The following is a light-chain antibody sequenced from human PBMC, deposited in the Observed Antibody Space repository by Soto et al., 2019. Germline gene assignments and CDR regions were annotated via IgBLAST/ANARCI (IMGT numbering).Light chain of an antibody. CDR2: DVS. CDR1: SSDVGGYNY. Sequence: SVLTQPRSVSGSPGQSVTISCTGTSSDVGGYNYVSWYQQHPGKAPKLMIYDVSKRPSGVSDRFSGSKSGNTASLTISGLQAEDEDDYYCCSYEGSYSCVLGTGTKVTV. J-gene: IGLJ1*01. V-gene: IGLV2-11*01. CDR3: CSYEGSYSCV.